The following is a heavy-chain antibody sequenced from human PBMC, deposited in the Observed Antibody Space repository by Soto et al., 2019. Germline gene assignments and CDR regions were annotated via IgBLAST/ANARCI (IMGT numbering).Heavy chain of an antibody. CDR3: ARPYDSSGYLGY. V-gene: IGHV4-39*01. J-gene: IGHJ4*02. CDR1: GGSISSSSYY. D-gene: IGHD3-22*01. Sequence: PSETLSLTCTVSGGSISSSSYYWGWIRQPPGKGLEWIGSIYYSGSAYYNPSLKSRVTISVDTSKNQFSLKLSSVTAADTAVYYYARPYDSSGYLGYWGQGTLVTVSS. CDR2: IYYSGSA.